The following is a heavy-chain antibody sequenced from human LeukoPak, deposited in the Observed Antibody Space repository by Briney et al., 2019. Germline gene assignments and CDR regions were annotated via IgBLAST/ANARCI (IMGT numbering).Heavy chain of an antibody. CDR3: ARSGGSGTSILGEFDP. CDR2: INHSGST. CDR1: GGASRNYY. Sequence: LETPFLPCVFYGGASRNYYWSWIRQPPRKGLGWVGEINHSGSTNYNPSLKSRVTISVHTSKNQFSLKVSSVTAADTAVFYCARSGGSGTSILGEFDPWGQGTLVTVSS. J-gene: IGHJ5*02. D-gene: IGHD3-10*01. V-gene: IGHV4-34*01.